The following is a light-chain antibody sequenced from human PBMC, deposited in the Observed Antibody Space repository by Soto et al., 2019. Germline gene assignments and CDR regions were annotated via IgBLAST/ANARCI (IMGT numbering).Light chain of an antibody. CDR1: QTISSW. CDR3: QHYNSYSEA. CDR2: KES. J-gene: IGKJ1*01. V-gene: IGKV1-5*03. Sequence: DIQMTQSPSTLSVSVGDIFTVTCRASQTISSWLAWYQQKPGKAPKLLIYKESTLKSGVSSRLSGSGSGTEFTLTISSLQPDDFATYYCQHYNSYSEAFGQGTKVDIK.